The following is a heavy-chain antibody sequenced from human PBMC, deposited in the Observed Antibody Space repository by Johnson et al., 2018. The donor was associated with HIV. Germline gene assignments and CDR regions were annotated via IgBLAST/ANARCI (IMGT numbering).Heavy chain of an antibody. CDR3: ARDEVAGAFDI. V-gene: IGHV3-66*01. Sequence: VQLVESGGGLVQRGGSLRLSCAASGFTVSSNYMSWVRQAPGKGLEWASIIYSGGTTYYADSVKGRVTISRDNSNNTLYLQMNSLRAEDTAVYYCARDEVAGAFDIWGQGTMVTVSS. J-gene: IGHJ3*02. CDR1: GFTVSSNY. CDR2: IYSGGTT.